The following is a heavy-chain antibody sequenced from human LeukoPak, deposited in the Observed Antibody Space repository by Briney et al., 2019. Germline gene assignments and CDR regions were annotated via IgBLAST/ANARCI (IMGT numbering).Heavy chain of an antibody. CDR3: ARSLGPTKPFDF. Sequence: GGSLRPSCVASGFVFNSYEMSWVRQAPGKGLEWLSYITGRGDTIYYADSVRGRFTISRDNAKLSLFLQMNTLRAEDTALYYCARSLGPTKPFDFWGKGTPVTVSS. V-gene: IGHV3-48*03. CDR1: GFVFNSYE. D-gene: IGHD5-24*01. J-gene: IGHJ4*02. CDR2: ITGRGDTI.